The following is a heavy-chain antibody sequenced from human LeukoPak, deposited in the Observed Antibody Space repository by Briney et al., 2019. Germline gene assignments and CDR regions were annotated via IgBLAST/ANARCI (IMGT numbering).Heavy chain of an antibody. J-gene: IGHJ5*02. V-gene: IGHV4-59*12. Sequence: PSETLSLTCTVSGGSISSYYWSWIRQPPGKGLEWIGYIYYSGSTNYNPSLKSRVTISVDTSKNQFSLKLSTVTAADTAVYYCARVSLTYRLVRGVHNWFDPWGQGTLVTVSS. CDR2: IYYSGST. CDR3: ARVSLTYRLVRGVHNWFDP. D-gene: IGHD3-10*01. CDR1: GGSISSYY.